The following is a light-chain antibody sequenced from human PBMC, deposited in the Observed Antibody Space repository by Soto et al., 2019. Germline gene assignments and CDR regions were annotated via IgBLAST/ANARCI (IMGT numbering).Light chain of an antibody. CDR2: GAS. J-gene: IGKJ1*01. Sequence: EIVLTQSPATLSSFPGDIVTLSFSASHSVSSNLAWYQQRPGQAPRLLISGASTRATGIPARFSGSGSGTEFTLTISSLQSADFGVYYCQQYHNWPQTFGQGTKVDIK. V-gene: IGKV3-15*01. CDR3: QQYHNWPQT. CDR1: HSVSSN.